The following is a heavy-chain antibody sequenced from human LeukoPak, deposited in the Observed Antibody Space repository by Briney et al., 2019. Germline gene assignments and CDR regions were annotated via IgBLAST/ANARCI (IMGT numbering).Heavy chain of an antibody. CDR3: ARGGIAARYYFDY. D-gene: IGHD6-6*01. V-gene: IGHV1-69*05. J-gene: IGHJ4*02. Sequence: SVKVSCKAAGGTFSSYAISWVRQAPGQGLEWMGGIIPIFGTANYAQKFQGRVTITTDESTSTAYMELSSLRSEDTAVYYCARGGIAARYYFDYWGQGTLVTVSS. CDR2: IIPIFGTA. CDR1: GGTFSSYA.